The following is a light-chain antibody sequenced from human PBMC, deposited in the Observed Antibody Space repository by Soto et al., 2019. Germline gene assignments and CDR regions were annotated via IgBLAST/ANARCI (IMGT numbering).Light chain of an antibody. CDR3: QQPYSTPPT. Sequence: DIPMTQFPSSLSAFVGDRVTIICRASQNITNFLNWYQQKPGKAPNLLVSAASTLHSGAPSRFSGSRSWTNFTLTISSLQPEDFASFFCQQPYSTPPTFGGGTEVQIK. V-gene: IGKV1-39*01. J-gene: IGKJ4*01. CDR1: QNITNF. CDR2: AAS.